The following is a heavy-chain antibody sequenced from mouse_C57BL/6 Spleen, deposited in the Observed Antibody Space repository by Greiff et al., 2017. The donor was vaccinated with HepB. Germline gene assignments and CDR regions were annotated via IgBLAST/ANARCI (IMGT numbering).Heavy chain of an antibody. CDR1: GYTFTSYW. CDR3: ARYDTTVAMDY. Sequence: VQLQQPGAELVMPGASVKLSCKASGYTFTSYWMHWVKQRPGQGLEWIGEIDPSDSYTNYNQKFKGKSTLTVDKSSSTAYMQLSSLTSEDSAVYYCARYDTTVAMDYWGQGTSVTVSS. D-gene: IGHD1-1*01. V-gene: IGHV1-69*01. J-gene: IGHJ4*01. CDR2: IDPSDSYT.